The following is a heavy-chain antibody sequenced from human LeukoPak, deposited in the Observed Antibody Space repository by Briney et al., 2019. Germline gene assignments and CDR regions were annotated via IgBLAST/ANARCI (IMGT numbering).Heavy chain of an antibody. V-gene: IGHV1-46*01. J-gene: IGHJ4*02. CDR1: GYTFTSYY. Sequence: ASVKVSCKASGYTFTSYYMHWVRQAPGQGLEWMGIINPSGGSTSYAQKFQGRATMTRDTSTSTVYMELSSLRSEDTAVYYCARDSAPPGSGSPYCGGDCYPDYWGQGTLVTVSS. CDR2: INPSGGST. CDR3: ARDSAPPGSGSPYCGGDCYPDY. D-gene: IGHD2-21*02.